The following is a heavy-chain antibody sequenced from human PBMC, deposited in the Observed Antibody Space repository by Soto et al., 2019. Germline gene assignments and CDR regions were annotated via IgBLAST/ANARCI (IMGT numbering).Heavy chain of an antibody. CDR1: GGTFSSCA. J-gene: IGHJ3*02. D-gene: IGHD3-22*01. CDR2: IIPIFGTA. Sequence: SVKVSCKASGGTFSSCAISWVRQAPGQGLEWMGGIIPIFGTANYAQKFQGRVTITADESTSTAYMELSSLRSEDTAVYYCARSPIVVAQGAFGIWGQGTMVTVSS. CDR3: ARSPIVVAQGAFGI. V-gene: IGHV1-69*13.